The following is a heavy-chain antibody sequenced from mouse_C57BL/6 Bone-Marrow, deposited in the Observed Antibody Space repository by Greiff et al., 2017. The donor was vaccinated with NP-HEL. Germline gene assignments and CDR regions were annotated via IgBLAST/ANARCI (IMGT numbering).Heavy chain of an antibody. V-gene: IGHV1-82*01. Sequence: QVQLQQSGPELVKPGASVKISCKASGYAFSSSWMNWVKQRPGKGLEWIGRIYPGDGDTNYNGKFKGKATLTADKSSSTAYMQLSSLTSEDSAVYFCAVRRNRDYWGQGTTLTVSS. CDR2: IYPGDGDT. D-gene: IGHD2-14*01. J-gene: IGHJ2*01. CDR1: GYAFSSSW. CDR3: AVRRNRDY.